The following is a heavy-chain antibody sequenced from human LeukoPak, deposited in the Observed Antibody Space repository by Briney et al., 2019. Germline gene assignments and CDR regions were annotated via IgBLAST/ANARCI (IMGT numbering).Heavy chain of an antibody. J-gene: IGHJ4*02. CDR2: IYYSGST. Sequence: SETLSLTCTVSGGSISSSSYYWGWIRQPPGKGPEWIGSIYYSGSTYYNPSLKSRVTISVDTSKNQFSLKLSSVTAADTAVYYCARHCGSTVTMDWYFDYWGQGTLVTVSS. CDR3: ARHCGSTVTMDWYFDY. V-gene: IGHV4-39*01. CDR1: GGSISSSSYY. D-gene: IGHD4-11*01.